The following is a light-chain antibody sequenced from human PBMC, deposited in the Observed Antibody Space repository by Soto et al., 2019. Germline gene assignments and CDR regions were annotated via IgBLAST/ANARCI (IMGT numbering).Light chain of an antibody. CDR2: EAS. CDR1: QAIGNY. CDR3: QQYDDLPFT. V-gene: IGKV1-33*01. J-gene: IGKJ4*01. Sequence: DIQMTQSPSSLSASVGDRVTITCQASQAIGNYLTWYHQKPGKAPKLLIYEASNLETGVPSRFSGSGSGTDFTFTINSLQPEDFATYYFQQYDDLPFTFGGGTKVEIK.